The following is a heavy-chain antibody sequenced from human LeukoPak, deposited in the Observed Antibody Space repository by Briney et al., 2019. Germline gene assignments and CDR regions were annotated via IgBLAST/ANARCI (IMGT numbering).Heavy chain of an antibody. D-gene: IGHD3-3*01. CDR2: IYYSGST. CDR1: GGSISSGGYY. J-gene: IGHJ4*02. Sequence: SQTLSLTCTVSGGSISSGGYYWSWIRQHPGKGLEWIGYIYYSGSTYYNPSLKSRVTISVDTSKNQFSLKLSSVTAADTAVYYCARGNYDFWSGTTNYYFDYWGQGTLVTVSS. CDR3: ARGNYDFWSGTTNYYFDY. V-gene: IGHV4-31*03.